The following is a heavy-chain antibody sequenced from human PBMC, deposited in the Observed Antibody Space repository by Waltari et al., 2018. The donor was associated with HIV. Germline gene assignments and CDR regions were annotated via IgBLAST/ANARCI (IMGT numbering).Heavy chain of an antibody. CDR3: ARLSDGPDYGGNSDPFDY. CDR1: GGSFSGYY. J-gene: IGHJ4*02. Sequence: QVQLQQWGAGLLKPSETLSLTCAVYGGSFSGYYWSWIRQPPGKGLEWIGEINHSGSTNYNPSLKSRVTISVDTSKNQLSLKLSSVTAADTAVYYCARLSDGPDYGGNSDPFDYWGQGTLVTVSS. V-gene: IGHV4-34*01. D-gene: IGHD4-17*01. CDR2: INHSGST.